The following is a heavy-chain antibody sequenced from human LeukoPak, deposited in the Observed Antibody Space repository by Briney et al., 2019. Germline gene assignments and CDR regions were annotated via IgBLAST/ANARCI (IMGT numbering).Heavy chain of an antibody. V-gene: IGHV3-30*02. Sequence: GGSLRLSCAASGFTFRNYNMHWVRQPPGKGLEWVAFIRNGGGNNNYADSVKGRFTISRDNSKNTLYLQMDSLRAEDMAVYYCAKDSSGWATDYWGQGTLVTVSS. J-gene: IGHJ4*02. CDR2: IRNGGGNN. CDR3: AKDSSGWATDY. CDR1: GFTFRNYN. D-gene: IGHD6-19*01.